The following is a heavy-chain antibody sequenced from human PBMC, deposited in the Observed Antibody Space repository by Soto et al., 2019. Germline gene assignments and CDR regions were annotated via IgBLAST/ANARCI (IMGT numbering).Heavy chain of an antibody. CDR3: AREDTAMGPYGMDV. D-gene: IGHD5-18*01. J-gene: IGHJ6*02. Sequence: ASETLSLTCTVSGGSISSGDYYWSWIRQPPGKGLEWIGYIYYSGSTYYNPSLKSRVTISVDTSKNQFSLKLSSVTAADTAVYYCAREDTAMGPYGMDVWGQGTTVTVSS. V-gene: IGHV4-30-4*01. CDR2: IYYSGST. CDR1: GGSISSGDYY.